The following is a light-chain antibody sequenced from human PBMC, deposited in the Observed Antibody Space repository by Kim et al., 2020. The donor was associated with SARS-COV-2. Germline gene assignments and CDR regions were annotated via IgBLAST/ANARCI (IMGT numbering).Light chain of an antibody. V-gene: IGLV6-57*03. Sequence: KTVNISCTRSRGSMASNYVQWYQQRPGSAPTTVIYEDNQSPSGVPDRFSGSIDSSSNSASLTISGLKTEDEADYYCQSYDSSNPWVFGGGTQLTVL. J-gene: IGLJ3*02. CDR2: EDN. CDR3: QSYDSSNPWV. CDR1: RGSMASNY.